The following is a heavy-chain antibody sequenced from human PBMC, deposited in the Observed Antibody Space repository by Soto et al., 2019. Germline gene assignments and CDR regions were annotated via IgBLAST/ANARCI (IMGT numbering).Heavy chain of an antibody. Sequence: QVQLVESGGGVVQPGRSLRLSCAASGFTFSSYGMHWVRQAPGKGLEWVAVISYDGSNKYYADSVKGRFTISRDNSKNTLYLQMNSLRAEDTAVYYCAKDMEGSSWFDPWGQGTLVTVSS. J-gene: IGHJ5*02. D-gene: IGHD6-13*01. CDR3: AKDMEGSSWFDP. V-gene: IGHV3-30*18. CDR2: ISYDGSNK. CDR1: GFTFSSYG.